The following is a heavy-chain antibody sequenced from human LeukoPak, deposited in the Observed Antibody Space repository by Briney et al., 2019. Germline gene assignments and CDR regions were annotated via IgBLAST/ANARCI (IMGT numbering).Heavy chain of an antibody. CDR3: ARGGYSGYDRAAFDI. V-gene: IGHV3-64*01. Sequence: PGGSLRLSCAASGFTFSSYAMHWVRQAPGKGLEYVSAISSNGGSTYYANSVKGRFTISRDNSKNTLYLQMGSLRAEDMAVYYCARGGYSGYDRAAFDIWGQGTMVTVSS. CDR1: GFTFSSYA. D-gene: IGHD5-12*01. CDR2: ISSNGGST. J-gene: IGHJ3*02.